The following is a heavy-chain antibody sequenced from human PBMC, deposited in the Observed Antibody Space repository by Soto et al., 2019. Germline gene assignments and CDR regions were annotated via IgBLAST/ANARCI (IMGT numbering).Heavy chain of an antibody. D-gene: IGHD3-22*01. CDR3: ARGGTSMIVAKNFDY. Sequence: PGGSLRLSCTASGFTFSSYEMNWVRQAPGKGLEWVSYISSGGITIYYADPVKGRFTISRDNAENSLYLQVISLRAEDTAVYYCARGGTSMIVAKNFDYWGQGTLVTVSS. CDR2: ISSGGITI. CDR1: GFTFSSYE. V-gene: IGHV3-48*03. J-gene: IGHJ4*02.